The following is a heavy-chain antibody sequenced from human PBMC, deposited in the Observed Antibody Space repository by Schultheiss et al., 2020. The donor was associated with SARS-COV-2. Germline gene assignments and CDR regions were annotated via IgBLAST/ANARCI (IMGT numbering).Heavy chain of an antibody. CDR3: ARVSTNYYDSSGYYLY. V-gene: IGHV3-48*03. CDR1: GFTFSSYA. J-gene: IGHJ4*02. Sequence: GGSLRLSCAASGFTFSSYAMSWVRQAPGKGLEWVSYISSSGSTIYYADSVKGRFTISRDNAKNSLYLQMNSLRAEDTAVYYCARVSTNYYDSSGYYLYWGQGTLVTVSS. CDR2: ISSSGSTI. D-gene: IGHD3-22*01.